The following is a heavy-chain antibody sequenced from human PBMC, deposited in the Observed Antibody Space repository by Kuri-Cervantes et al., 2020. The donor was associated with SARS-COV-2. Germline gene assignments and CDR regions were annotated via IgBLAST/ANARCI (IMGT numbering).Heavy chain of an antibody. V-gene: IGHV3-73*01. J-gene: IGHJ4*02. CDR2: VRGKANNYAT. CDR1: GFLFSASA. Sequence: GGSLRLSCVGSGFLFSASAIHWVRQASGKGLEWVGRVRGKANNYATAYAASVKGRFTISRDDSKNMAYLQMNSLKTEDTAVYYCTTLIDYWGQGALVTVSS. CDR3: TTLIDY.